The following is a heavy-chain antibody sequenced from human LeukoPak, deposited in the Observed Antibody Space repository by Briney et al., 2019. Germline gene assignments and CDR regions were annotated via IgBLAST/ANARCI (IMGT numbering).Heavy chain of an antibody. J-gene: IGHJ4*02. CDR3: ARAVVVVVVAATTFDY. CDR1: GFTFSSYW. V-gene: IGHV3-7*05. Sequence: GGSLRLSCAASGFTFSSYWMSWVRQAPGKGLEWVAYIKQDGSEKYYVDSVKGRFTISRDNAKNSLYLQMNSLRAEDTAVYYCARAVVVVVVAATTFDYWGQGTLVTVSS. D-gene: IGHD2-15*01. CDR2: IKQDGSEK.